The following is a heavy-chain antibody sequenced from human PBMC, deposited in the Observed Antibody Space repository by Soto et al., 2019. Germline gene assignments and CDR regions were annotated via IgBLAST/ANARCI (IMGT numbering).Heavy chain of an antibody. CDR3: ARGAGQRGIPDY. CDR1: GFTFSSYW. D-gene: IGHD6-13*01. J-gene: IGHJ4*02. V-gene: IGHV3-74*01. CDR2: INSDGSST. Sequence: EVQLVESGGGLVQPGGSLRLSCAASGFTFSSYWMHWVRQAPGKGLVWVSRINSDGSSTSYADSVKGRFNISRDNAKNTLYLQMNSLSAEDTAVYYCARGAGQRGIPDYWGQGTLVTVSS.